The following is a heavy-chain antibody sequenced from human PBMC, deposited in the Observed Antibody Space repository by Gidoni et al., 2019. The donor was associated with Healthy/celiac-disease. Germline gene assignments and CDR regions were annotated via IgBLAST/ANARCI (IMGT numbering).Heavy chain of an antibody. J-gene: IGHJ4*02. Sequence: QVQLQESGPGLVKPSETLSLTCTVSGGSISSYYWSWIRQPPGKGLEWIGYIYYSGSTNYNPSLKSRVTISVDTSKNQFSLKLSSVTAADTAVYYCARVGENWNDWGNDYWGQGTLVTVSS. CDR1: GGSISSYY. D-gene: IGHD1-1*01. CDR3: ARVGENWNDWGNDY. CDR2: IYYSGST. V-gene: IGHV4-59*01.